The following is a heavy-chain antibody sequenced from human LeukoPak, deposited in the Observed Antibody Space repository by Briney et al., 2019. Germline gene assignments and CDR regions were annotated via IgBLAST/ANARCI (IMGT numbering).Heavy chain of an antibody. CDR1: GGSISSYY. V-gene: IGHV4-59*01. CDR2: IYYSGGT. CDR3: ARGFGELNWFDP. D-gene: IGHD3-10*01. Sequence: SETLSLTCTVSGGSISSYYWSWIRQPPGKGLEWIGYIYYSGGTNYNPSLKSRVTISVDTSKNQFSLKLSSVTAADTAVYYCARGFGELNWFDPWGQGTLVTVSS. J-gene: IGHJ5*02.